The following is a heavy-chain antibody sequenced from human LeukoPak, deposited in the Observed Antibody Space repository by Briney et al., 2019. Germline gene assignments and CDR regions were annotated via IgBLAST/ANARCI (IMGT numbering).Heavy chain of an antibody. V-gene: IGHV4-34*01. D-gene: IGHD3-3*01. CDR3: ASRNFGVVTD. Sequence: SETLSLTCAVYGGSFSGYYWSWIRQPPGKGLEWIGEINHSGSTNYNPSLKSRVTISVDASKNQFSLKLSSVTAADTAVYYCASRNFGVVTDWGQGTLVTVSS. CDR1: GGSFSGYY. J-gene: IGHJ4*02. CDR2: INHSGST.